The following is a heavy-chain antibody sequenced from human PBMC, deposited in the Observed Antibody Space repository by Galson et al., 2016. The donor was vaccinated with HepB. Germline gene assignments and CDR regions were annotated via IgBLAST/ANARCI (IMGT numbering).Heavy chain of an antibody. V-gene: IGHV3-74*01. J-gene: IGHJ4*02. Sequence: SLRLSCAASGFTFSRSCMHWVRQAPGKGLVWVSRINDDGSRHTYADSVKGRFTISRDNAKHTLYLQMNSLRAEDTAVYYCASASGSNVHFDSWGQGTLVTVSS. D-gene: IGHD1-26*01. CDR2: INDDGSRH. CDR1: GFTFSRSC. CDR3: ASASGSNVHFDS.